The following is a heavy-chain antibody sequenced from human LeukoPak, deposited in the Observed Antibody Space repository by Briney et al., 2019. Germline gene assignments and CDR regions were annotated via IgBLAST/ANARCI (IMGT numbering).Heavy chain of an antibody. J-gene: IGHJ4*02. CDR1: GYNFNVYY. CDR3: ARDMRSSSSCDY. D-gene: IGHD6-13*01. V-gene: IGHV1-2*02. Sequence: GASVKVSCRASGYNFNVYYIHWVRQAPGPGLEWMGWINPNSGDTHFAPKFQGRVTMTRDTSITTAYMELSRLTSDDTAVYYCARDMRSSSSCDYWGQGTLVTVSS. CDR2: INPNSGDT.